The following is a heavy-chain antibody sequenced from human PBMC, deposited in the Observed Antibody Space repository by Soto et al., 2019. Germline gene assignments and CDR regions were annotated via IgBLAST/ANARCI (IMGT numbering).Heavy chain of an antibody. J-gene: IGHJ4*02. CDR2: INHSGST. CDR1: GGSFSGYY. V-gene: IGHV4-34*01. Sequence: SETLSLTCAVYGGSFSGYYWSWIRQPPGKGLEWIGEINHSGSTNYNPSLKSRVTISVDTSKNQFSLKLSSVTAADTAVYYCARDSVSSGWYFDYWGQGTLVTVSS. D-gene: IGHD6-19*01. CDR3: ARDSVSSGWYFDY.